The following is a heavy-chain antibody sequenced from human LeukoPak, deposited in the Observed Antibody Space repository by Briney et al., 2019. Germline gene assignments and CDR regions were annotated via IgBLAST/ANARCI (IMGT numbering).Heavy chain of an antibody. J-gene: IGHJ6*03. CDR1: GFTFSSYA. CDR2: ISYDGSNK. CDR3: ARDQISSGAKGDYYYYYMDV. V-gene: IGHV3-30*04. D-gene: IGHD6-19*01. Sequence: GGSLRLSCAASGFTFSSYAMHWVRQAPGKGLEWVAVISYDGSNKYYADSVKGRFTISRDNSKNTLYLQMNSLRAEDTAVYYCARDQISSGAKGDYYYYYMDVWGKGTTVTVSS.